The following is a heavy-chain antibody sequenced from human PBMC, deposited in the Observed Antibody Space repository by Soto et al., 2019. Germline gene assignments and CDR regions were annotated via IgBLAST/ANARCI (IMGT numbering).Heavy chain of an antibody. CDR1: GFTFSSYA. J-gene: IGHJ4*02. CDR3: ARDMGTSSFFDY. D-gene: IGHD2-2*01. V-gene: IGHV3-30-3*01. Sequence: PXGSLRRSWAASGFTFSSYAMHWVRPAPGKGLEWVAVISYDGSNKYYADSVKGRFTIYRDNSKNTLYLQMNSLRAEDTAVYYCARDMGTSSFFDYWGQGTLLTVSS. CDR2: ISYDGSNK.